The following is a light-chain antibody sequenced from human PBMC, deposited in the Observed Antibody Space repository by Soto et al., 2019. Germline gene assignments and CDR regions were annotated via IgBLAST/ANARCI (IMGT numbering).Light chain of an antibody. CDR1: QSVSSSY. J-gene: IGKJ2*01. V-gene: IGKV3-20*01. Sequence: EIVLTQSPGTLSLSPGERAPLSCRASQSVSSSYLAWYQQKPGRAPRLLIYGASSRATGIPDRFSGSGSGTDFTLTISRLEPEDFAVYYCQQYGSSPMYTFGQGTKLEIK. CDR2: GAS. CDR3: QQYGSSPMYT.